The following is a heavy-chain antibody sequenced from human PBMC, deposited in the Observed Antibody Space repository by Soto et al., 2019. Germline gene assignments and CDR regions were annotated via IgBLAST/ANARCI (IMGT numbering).Heavy chain of an antibody. CDR1: GGSIRGYY. D-gene: IGHD2-2*01. Sequence: SETLSLTCTVSGGSIRGYYWSWIRQSAGMGLEWIGRMHTSGSTNYSPSLKSRVTFSVDMSKNQISLKLTSVTAADTALYYCVRASMPKAHFDSWGQGTLVTVSS. CDR2: MHTSGST. J-gene: IGHJ4*02. CDR3: VRASMPKAHFDS. V-gene: IGHV4-4*07.